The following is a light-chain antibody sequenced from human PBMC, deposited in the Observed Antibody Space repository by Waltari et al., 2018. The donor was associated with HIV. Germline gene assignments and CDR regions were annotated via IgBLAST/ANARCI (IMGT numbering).Light chain of an antibody. CDR3: QQSYSNPRT. CDR2: AAS. V-gene: IGKV1-39*01. Sequence: IQMTKSPSSLSASVGDRVTITCRASQTVNTFLNWYQQKPGKAPRLLIYAASSLQSGVPSRFGGAGSGTDFTLTISSLHPEDFGTYYCQQSYSNPRTFGQGTKVE. CDR1: QTVNTF. J-gene: IGKJ1*01.